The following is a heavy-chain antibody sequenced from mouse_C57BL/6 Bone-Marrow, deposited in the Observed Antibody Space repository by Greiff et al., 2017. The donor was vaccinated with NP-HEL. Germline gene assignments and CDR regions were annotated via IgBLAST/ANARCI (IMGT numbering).Heavy chain of an antibody. J-gene: IGHJ3*01. Sequence: QVQLQQSGAELARPGASVKLSCKASGYTFTSYGISWVKQRTGQGLEWIGEIYPRSGNTYYNEKFKGKATLTVDKSSSTAYMELRSLTSEDSAVYFCARGPIVTTAWFAYWGQGTLVTVSA. CDR3: ARGPIVTTAWFAY. V-gene: IGHV1-81*01. CDR1: GYTFTSYG. CDR2: IYPRSGNT. D-gene: IGHD2-5*01.